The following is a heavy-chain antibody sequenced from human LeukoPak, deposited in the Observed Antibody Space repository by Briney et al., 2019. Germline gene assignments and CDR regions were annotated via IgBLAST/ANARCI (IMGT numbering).Heavy chain of an antibody. J-gene: IGHJ4*02. D-gene: IGHD2-15*01. Sequence: GASVKVSCKASGYTFTGYYMHWVRQAPGQGLEWMGWINPNSGGTNYAQKFQGRVTMTRDTSISTAYMEPSRLRSDDTAVYYCARAGYCSGGSCYGGMNYWGQGTLVTVSS. CDR1: GYTFTGYY. CDR3: ARAGYCSGGSCYGGMNY. CDR2: INPNSGGT. V-gene: IGHV1-2*02.